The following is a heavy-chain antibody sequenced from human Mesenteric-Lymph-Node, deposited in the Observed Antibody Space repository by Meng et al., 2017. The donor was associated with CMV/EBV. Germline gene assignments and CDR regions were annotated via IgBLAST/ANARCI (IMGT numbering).Heavy chain of an antibody. D-gene: IGHD2-2*01. CDR1: GFTFSSYW. Sequence: GESLKISCAASGFTFSSYWMSWVRQAPGKGLEWVANIKQDGSEKYYVDSVKGRFTISRDNAKNSLYLQMNSLRAEDTAVYYCARNPGSSTSTQYCSSTSCYSNGMDVWGQGTTVTVSS. CDR3: ARNPGSSTSTQYCSSTSCYSNGMDV. J-gene: IGHJ6*02. CDR2: IKQDGSEK. V-gene: IGHV3-7*01.